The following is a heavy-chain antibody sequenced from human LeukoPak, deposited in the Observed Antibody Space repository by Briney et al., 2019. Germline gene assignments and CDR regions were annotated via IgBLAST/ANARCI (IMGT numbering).Heavy chain of an antibody. D-gene: IGHD5-18*01. J-gene: IGHJ4*02. CDR1: RYSFTSYW. CDR3: ARLRYSSGFDY. CDR2: IYPGDSDA. V-gene: IGHV5-51*01. Sequence: GETLKISCKGSRYSFTSYWIGWVRPMPGKGLEWMGIIYPGDSDARYSPSFQGQVTMSADKSISTAYLQWSSLKASDTAMYYCARLRYSSGFDYWGQGTLVTVSS.